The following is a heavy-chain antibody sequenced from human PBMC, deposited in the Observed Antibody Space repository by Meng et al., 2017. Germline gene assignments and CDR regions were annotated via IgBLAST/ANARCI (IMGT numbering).Heavy chain of an antibody. CDR2: INHSGST. Sequence: QGPSEQCGGGLVRRAETLSPAGRVYGGSCSGYSWSWSRQPPGKGLEWIGEINHSGSTNYIPSLKSRGTISVDTSKNQFSLKLSSVTAADTAVYYCARRGIAARPFYYWGQGTLVTVSS. J-gene: IGHJ4*02. D-gene: IGHD6-6*01. V-gene: IGHV4-34*01. CDR1: GGSCSGYS. CDR3: ARRGIAARPFYY.